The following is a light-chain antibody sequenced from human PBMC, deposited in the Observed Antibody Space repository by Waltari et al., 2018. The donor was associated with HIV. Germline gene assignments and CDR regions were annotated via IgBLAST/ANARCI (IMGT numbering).Light chain of an antibody. Sequence: QSVLTQPPSVSGAPGPRVTIPCTGSSSNIGAGYDVHWYRQLPGTAPKLLIYGDNNRPSGVPDRFSGSKSGTSASLAITGLQAEDEANYYCQSYDSSLSGSVVFGGGTKLTVL. CDR2: GDN. J-gene: IGLJ2*01. CDR3: QSYDSSLSGSVV. CDR1: SSNIGAGYD. V-gene: IGLV1-40*01.